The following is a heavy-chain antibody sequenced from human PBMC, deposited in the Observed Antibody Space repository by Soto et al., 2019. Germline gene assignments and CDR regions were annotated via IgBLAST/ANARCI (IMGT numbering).Heavy chain of an antibody. Sequence: GGSLRLSCAASGFTFSSYGMHWVRQAPGKGLEWVAVIWYDGSNKYYADSVKGRFTISRDNSKNTLYLQMNSLRAEDTAVYYCAREPVEYSYGLYFDYWGQGTLVTVSS. CDR1: GFTFSSYG. V-gene: IGHV3-33*01. CDR2: IWYDGSNK. J-gene: IGHJ4*02. CDR3: AREPVEYSYGLYFDY. D-gene: IGHD5-18*01.